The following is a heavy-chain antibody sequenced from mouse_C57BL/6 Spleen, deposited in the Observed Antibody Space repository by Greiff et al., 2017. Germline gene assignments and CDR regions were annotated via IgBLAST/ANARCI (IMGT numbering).Heavy chain of an antibody. CDR1: GFTFSDYG. J-gene: IGHJ4*01. V-gene: IGHV5-17*01. Sequence: EVHLVESGGGLVKPGGSLKLSCAASGFTFSDYGMHWVRQAPEKGLEWVAYISSGSSTIYYADTVKGRFTISRDNAKNTLFLQMTSLRSEDTAMYYCARGGSSYRYAMDYWGQGTSVTVSS. CDR2: ISSGSSTI. CDR3: ARGGSSYRYAMDY. D-gene: IGHD1-1*01.